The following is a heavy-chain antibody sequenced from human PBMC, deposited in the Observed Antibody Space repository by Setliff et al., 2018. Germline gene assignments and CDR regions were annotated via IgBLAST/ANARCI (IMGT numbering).Heavy chain of an antibody. CDR2: IRYDGSNK. CDR1: GFTFSNYG. Sequence: PGGSLRLSCAASGFTFSNYGMHWARQAPGKGLEWVAFIRYDGSNKSYADSVKGRFTISRDNSNNTLYLQMNSLRGEDTAVYYCAKDQGTGYCSGGSCYLFEHWGQGVQVTVSS. CDR3: AKDQGTGYCSGGSCYLFEH. J-gene: IGHJ4*02. D-gene: IGHD2-15*01. V-gene: IGHV3-30*02.